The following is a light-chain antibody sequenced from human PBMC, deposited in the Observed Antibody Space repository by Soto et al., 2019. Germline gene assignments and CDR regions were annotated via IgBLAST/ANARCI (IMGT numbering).Light chain of an antibody. CDR1: SSNIGAGYD. CDR2: GNS. Sequence: QSVLTQPPSVSGATGQRVTISCTGSSSNIGAGYDVHWYQQLPGTAPKLLIYGNSNRPSGVPDRFSGSKSGTSASLAITGLQAEDEADYYCQSYDSSLSGYVFGTGTKRTVL. V-gene: IGLV1-40*01. CDR3: QSYDSSLSGYV. J-gene: IGLJ1*01.